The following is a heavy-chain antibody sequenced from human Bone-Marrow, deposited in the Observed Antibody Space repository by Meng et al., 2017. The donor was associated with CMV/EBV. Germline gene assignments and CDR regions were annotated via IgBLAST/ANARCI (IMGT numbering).Heavy chain of an antibody. CDR3: ARRTEPYSGSYRGAFDI. Sequence: SVKVSCKASGYTFTSYAISWVRQAPGQGLEWMGGIIPIFGAANYAQKFQGRVTITTDESTSTAYMELSSLRSEDTAVYYCARRTEPYSGSYRGAFDIWGQGTMVTVSS. V-gene: IGHV1-69*05. D-gene: IGHD1-26*01. J-gene: IGHJ3*02. CDR1: GYTFTSYA. CDR2: IIPIFGAA.